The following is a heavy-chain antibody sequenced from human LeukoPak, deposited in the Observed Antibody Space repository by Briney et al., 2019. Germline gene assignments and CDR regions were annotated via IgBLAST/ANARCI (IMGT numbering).Heavy chain of an antibody. J-gene: IGHJ4*02. CDR3: ARDGPLRHSYGAPGDY. V-gene: IGHV3-53*01. CDR2: IYSGGST. CDR1: GFTVSSNY. D-gene: IGHD5-18*01. Sequence: GGSLRLSCAASGFTVSSNYMSWVRQAPGKGLEWVSVIYSGGSTYYADSVKGRFTISRDKSKSTLYLQMNSLRAEDTAVYYCARDGPLRHSYGAPGDYWGQGTLVTVSS.